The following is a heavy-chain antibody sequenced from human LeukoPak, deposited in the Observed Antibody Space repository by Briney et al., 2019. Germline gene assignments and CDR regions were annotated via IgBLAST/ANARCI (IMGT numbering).Heavy chain of an antibody. CDR2: MYYSGST. D-gene: IGHD4-17*01. V-gene: IGHV4-59*02. CDR3: ARLYGDYGSDDDY. CDR1: GGSVSSYY. Sequence: PSETLSLTCTVSGGSVSSYYWSWIRQPPGKGLEWIGYMYYSGSTNYNPSLKSRVTMSVDTSKNQFSLKLSSVTAADAAVYYCARLYGDYGSDDDYWGQGTLVTVSS. J-gene: IGHJ4*02.